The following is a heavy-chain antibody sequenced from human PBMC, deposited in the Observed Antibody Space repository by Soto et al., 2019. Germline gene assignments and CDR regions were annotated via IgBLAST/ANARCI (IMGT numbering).Heavy chain of an antibody. CDR2: INPNSGAT. J-gene: IGHJ5*02. Sequence: QVQLVQSGAEVKKPGASVKVSCRASGYTFTGYFMHWLRQAPGQGLEWMGWINPNSGATKYAHKFQGRVTLSGDTSIRTAYMELSGLRSDDTAVYYCARGGGTILAPLPWGQGTLVTVSS. CDR1: GYTFTGYF. V-gene: IGHV1-2*02. D-gene: IGHD3-3*01. CDR3: ARGGGTILAPLP.